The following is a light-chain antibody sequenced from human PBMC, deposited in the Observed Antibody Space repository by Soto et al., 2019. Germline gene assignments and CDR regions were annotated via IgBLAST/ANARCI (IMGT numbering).Light chain of an antibody. Sequence: QTVVPQEHSLTVSPGGTVTLTWGSSTGAVTSGHYPYWFQQKPGQAPRTPIYDTSNKHSWTPARFSGSLLGGKAALTLSGAQPEDEAEYYCLLSYSCARVFGTGTKLTVL. V-gene: IGLV7-46*01. CDR1: TGAVTSGHY. J-gene: IGLJ1*01. CDR3: LLSYSCARV. CDR2: DTS.